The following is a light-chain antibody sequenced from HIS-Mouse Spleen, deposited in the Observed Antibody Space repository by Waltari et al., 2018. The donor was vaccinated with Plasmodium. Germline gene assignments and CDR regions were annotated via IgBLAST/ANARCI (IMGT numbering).Light chain of an antibody. CDR3: SSYTSSSTPVV. Sequence: QSALTQPASVSGSPGQSITISCTGTSSDVGGYNYVSCYHPHPGKAPKLMIYDVSNRPHWVSNSFSGSKSGNTASLPISGLQAEDEADYYCSSYTSSSTPVVFGGGTKLTVL. V-gene: IGLV2-14*03. CDR1: SSDVGGYNY. CDR2: DVS. J-gene: IGLJ2*01.